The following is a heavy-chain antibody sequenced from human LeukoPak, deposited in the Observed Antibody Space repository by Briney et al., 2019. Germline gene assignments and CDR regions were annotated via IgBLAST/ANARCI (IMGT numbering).Heavy chain of an antibody. CDR1: GFSFSNAW. J-gene: IGHJ4*02. Sequence: PGGSLRLSCAASGFSFSNAWMSWVRQAPGKGLEWVGRIKSKTDGGTTDYAAPVKGRFTISRDDSKNTLYLQMNSLKTEDTAVYYCTTAIIVDIVGAKDYWGQGTLVTVSS. CDR3: TTAIIVDIVGAKDY. V-gene: IGHV3-15*01. D-gene: IGHD1-26*01. CDR2: IKSKTDGGTT.